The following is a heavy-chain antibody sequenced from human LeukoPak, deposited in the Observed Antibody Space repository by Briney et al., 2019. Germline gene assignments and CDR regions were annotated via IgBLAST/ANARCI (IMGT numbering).Heavy chain of an antibody. V-gene: IGHV3-23*01. CDR3: AKRYCSSTSCSPDY. CDR2: ISGSGGST. Sequence: GGSLRLSCAASGITFSSYAMSWVRQAPGKGLEWVSAISGSGGSTYYADSVKGRFTISRDNSKNTLYLQMNSLRAEDTAVYYCAKRYCSSTSCSPDYWGQGTLVTVSS. D-gene: IGHD2-2*01. J-gene: IGHJ4*02. CDR1: GITFSSYA.